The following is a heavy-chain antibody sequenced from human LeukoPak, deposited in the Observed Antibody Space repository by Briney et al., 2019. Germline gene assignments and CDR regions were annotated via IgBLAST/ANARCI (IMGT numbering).Heavy chain of an antibody. D-gene: IGHD6-13*01. J-gene: IGHJ6*02. Sequence: SQTLSLTCTVSGGPISSGGYYWSWIRQHPGKGLEWIGYINYIRTTDYNPSLKSRVTISLDTSKNRFSLKLSSVTAADTAMYYCARSYSSSDHYYYYGMDVWGQGTTVTVSS. CDR1: GGPISSGGYY. CDR2: INYIRTT. V-gene: IGHV4-31*03. CDR3: ARSYSSSDHYYYYGMDV.